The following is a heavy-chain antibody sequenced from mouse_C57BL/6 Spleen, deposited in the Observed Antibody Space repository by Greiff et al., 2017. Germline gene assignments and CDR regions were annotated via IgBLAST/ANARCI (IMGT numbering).Heavy chain of an antibody. D-gene: IGHD2-5*01. CDR1: GFNIKDDY. V-gene: IGHV14-4*01. CDR2: FDPENGDT. Sequence: EVQLQQSGAELVRPGASVKLSCTASGFNIKDDYMHWVKQRPEQGLEWIGWFDPENGDTEYASKFQGKATITADTSSNTAYLHLSSLTSDDTAVYYCTPYYSNYYWYFDVWGTGTTVTVSS. CDR3: TPYYSNYYWYFDV. J-gene: IGHJ1*03.